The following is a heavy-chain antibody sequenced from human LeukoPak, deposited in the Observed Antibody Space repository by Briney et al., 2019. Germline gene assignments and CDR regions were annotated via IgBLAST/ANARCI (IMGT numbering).Heavy chain of an antibody. CDR1: GGSISRYY. D-gene: IGHD3-10*01. J-gene: IGHJ3*02. V-gene: IGHV4-59*07. Sequence: SDTLSLTRSVSGGSISRYYWSWMRQPPAKGLEGMGYLYYSWSTNSNPSLKSRVTMSVDTSKNQFSLKLRSVTAADTAVYYCARGGSGISNAFDIWGQGTMVTVSS. CDR3: ARGGSGISNAFDI. CDR2: LYYSWST.